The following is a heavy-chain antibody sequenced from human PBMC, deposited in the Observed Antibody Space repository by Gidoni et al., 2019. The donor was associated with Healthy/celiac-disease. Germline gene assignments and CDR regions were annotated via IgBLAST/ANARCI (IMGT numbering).Heavy chain of an antibody. J-gene: IGHJ5*02. Sequence: QVQLVVFGGGVVQPGRSLRLSCAAYGFPSRTYAIHWVRQAPGKGLEWVAVISYDGSNKYYADSGKGRFTISRDNSKNTLYLQMNSLRAEDTAVYYCARDRWGSGRYFDGKDNWFDPWGQGTLVTVSA. D-gene: IGHD3-9*01. V-gene: IGHV3-30-3*01. CDR1: GFPSRTYA. CDR2: ISYDGSNK. CDR3: ARDRWGSGRYFDGKDNWFDP.